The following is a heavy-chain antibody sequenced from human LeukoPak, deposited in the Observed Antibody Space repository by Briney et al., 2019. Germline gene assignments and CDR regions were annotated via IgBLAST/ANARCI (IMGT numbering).Heavy chain of an antibody. CDR2: IRYDGSNK. V-gene: IGHV3-30*02. D-gene: IGHD2-21*02. CDR1: GFTFSSYS. CDR3: AKDSSAYCGGDCYSGY. Sequence: PGGSLRLSCAASGFTFSSYSMHWVRQAPGKGLEWVAFIRYDGSNKYYADSVKGRFTISRDNSKNTLYLQMNSLRAEDTAVYYCAKDSSAYCGGDCYSGYWGQGTLVTVSS. J-gene: IGHJ4*02.